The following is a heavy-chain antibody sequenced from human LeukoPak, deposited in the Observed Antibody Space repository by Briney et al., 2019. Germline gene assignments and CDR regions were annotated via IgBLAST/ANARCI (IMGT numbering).Heavy chain of an antibody. Sequence: GGSLRLSCAASGFKFDGYATHWVRQPPGKGLEWVSLISGDGGNTYYADSVKGRFTISRDNSKNSLYLQMKSLRTEDTALYYCVKDDFCPECGFDIWGQGTMVTVSS. V-gene: IGHV3-43*02. CDR3: VKDDFCPECGFDI. CDR1: GFKFDGYA. CDR2: ISGDGGNT. J-gene: IGHJ3*02. D-gene: IGHD3-3*01.